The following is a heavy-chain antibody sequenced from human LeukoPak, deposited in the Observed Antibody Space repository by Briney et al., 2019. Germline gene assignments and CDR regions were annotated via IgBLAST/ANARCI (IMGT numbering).Heavy chain of an antibody. CDR2: ISGSGDRT. Sequence: GGSLRLSCAGSGFTFSAYAMSWVRQAPGKGLEWVSVISGSGDRTYDADSVKGRFTISRDNSKNTLYLQMNSLRVDDTAVYFCAKSIIHCYISGSYPSWGQGTLVIVSS. J-gene: IGHJ4*02. D-gene: IGHD3-10*01. CDR3: AKSIIHCYISGSYPS. V-gene: IGHV3-23*01. CDR1: GFTFSAYA.